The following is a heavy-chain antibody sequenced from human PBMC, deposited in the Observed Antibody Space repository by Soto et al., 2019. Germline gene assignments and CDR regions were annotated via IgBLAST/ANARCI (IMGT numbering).Heavy chain of an antibody. Sequence: EVQLVESGGGLVQPGESLKLSCAASGFTLSGSAVHWVRQASGKGLEWVGRIRSKTHSYATEYIASVKGRFTMFRDDSNNTAYLQMNGLKTDDTAVYYGTRSGGSYSFGYWGQGTLVTVSS. CDR1: GFTLSGSA. D-gene: IGHD1-26*01. CDR3: TRSGGSYSFGY. J-gene: IGHJ4*02. CDR2: IRSKTHSYAT. V-gene: IGHV3-73*02.